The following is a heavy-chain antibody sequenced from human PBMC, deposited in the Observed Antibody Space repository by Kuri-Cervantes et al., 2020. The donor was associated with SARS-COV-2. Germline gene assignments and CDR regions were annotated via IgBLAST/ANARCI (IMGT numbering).Heavy chain of an antibody. CDR2: INWNGGST. CDR1: GFTFDDYG. V-gene: IGHV3-20*04. J-gene: IGHJ2*01. D-gene: IGHD5-24*01. Sequence: GGSLRLSCAASGFTFDDYGMSWVRQAPGKGLEWVSGINWNGGSTGYADSVKGRFTIPRDNAKNSLYLQMNSLRAGDTAVYYCTRGNRLGTDDYNLPYWYFDLWGRGTLVTVSS. CDR3: TRGNRLGTDDYNLPYWYFDL.